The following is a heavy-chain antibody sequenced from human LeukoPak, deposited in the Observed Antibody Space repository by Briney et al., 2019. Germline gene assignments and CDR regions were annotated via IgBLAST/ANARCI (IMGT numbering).Heavy chain of an antibody. CDR3: ARGAFLLGYCSGDSCYLNWFDP. V-gene: IGHV1-3*01. CDR1: GYTFTGYY. CDR2: INAGNANT. J-gene: IGHJ5*02. D-gene: IGHD2-15*01. Sequence: ASVKVSCKASGYTFTGYYMHWVRQAPGQRLEWMGWINAGNANTKYSQKFQDRVTITRDTSASTAYMELSSLTSEDTAIYYCARGAFLLGYCSGDSCYLNWFDPWGQGTLVTVSS.